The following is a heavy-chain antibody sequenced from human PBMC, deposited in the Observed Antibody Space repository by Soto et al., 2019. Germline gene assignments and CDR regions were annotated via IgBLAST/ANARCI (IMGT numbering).Heavy chain of an antibody. V-gene: IGHV3-21*01. CDR2: ISSSSGYI. Sequence: EVQLVESGGGLVKPGGSLRLSCAASGFTFSSYSMNWVRQAPGKGLEWVSSISSSSGYIYYADSVKGRFIISRDNAKNYLYMQMNSLRAEDTAVYYCAGEDAPNYYQYYGMDVWGQGTTVTVSS. J-gene: IGHJ6*02. CDR3: AGEDAPNYYQYYGMDV. CDR1: GFTFSSYS.